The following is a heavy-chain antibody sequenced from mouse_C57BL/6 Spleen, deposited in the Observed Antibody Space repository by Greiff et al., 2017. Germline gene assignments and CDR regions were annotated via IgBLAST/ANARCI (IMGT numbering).Heavy chain of an antibody. Sequence: QVQLQQPGAELVRPGTSVKLSCKASGYTFTSYWMHWVKQRPGQGLEWIGVIDPSDSYTNYNQKFKGKATWTVDTSSSTAYMQLSSLTSEDSAVYYCARNGWDGYFDVWGTGTTVTVSS. CDR2: IDPSDSYT. D-gene: IGHD4-1*01. CDR3: ARNGWDGYFDV. CDR1: GYTFTSYW. J-gene: IGHJ1*03. V-gene: IGHV1-59*01.